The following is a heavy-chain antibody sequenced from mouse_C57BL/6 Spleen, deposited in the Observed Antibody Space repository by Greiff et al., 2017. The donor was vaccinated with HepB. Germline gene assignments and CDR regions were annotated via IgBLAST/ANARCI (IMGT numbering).Heavy chain of an antibody. D-gene: IGHD1-1*02. CDR2: IDPEDGDT. J-gene: IGHJ2*01. Sequence: EVQLQQSGAELVRPGASVKLSCTASGFNIKDYYMHWVKQRPEQGLEWIGRIDPEDGDTEYAPKFQGKVTMTADTSSNTAYLQLSSLTSEETAVYYCTTRRGSYVPSYWGQGTTLTVSS. CDR1: GFNIKDYY. V-gene: IGHV14-1*01. CDR3: TTRRGSYVPSY.